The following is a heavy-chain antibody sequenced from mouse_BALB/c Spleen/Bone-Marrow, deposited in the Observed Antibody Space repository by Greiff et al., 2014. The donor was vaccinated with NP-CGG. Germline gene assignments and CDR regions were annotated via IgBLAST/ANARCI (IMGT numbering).Heavy chain of an antibody. D-gene: IGHD1-1*01. V-gene: IGHV1-4*01. CDR2: IIPNSDYS. J-gene: IGHJ4*01. CDR3: TIRYYAMDY. Sequence: VQGVESGAELARPGASVKMSCQASGYTFTRYTMHWEKKRPGQGLEWIGYIIPNSDYSNYNQKFKDKATLTADKSSSTAYMQLSSLTSEDSAVYYCTIRYYAMDYWGQGTSVTVSS. CDR1: GYTFTRYT.